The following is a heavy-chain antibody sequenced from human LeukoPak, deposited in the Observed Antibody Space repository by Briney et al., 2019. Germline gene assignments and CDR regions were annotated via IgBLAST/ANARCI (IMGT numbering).Heavy chain of an antibody. D-gene: IGHD2-21*02. CDR3: ARSTTAYCGGDCYYGGY. V-gene: IGHV1-69*13. J-gene: IGHJ4*02. CDR2: IIPIFGTA. CDR1: GGTFSSYA. Sequence: ASVKVSCKASGGTFSSYAISWVRQAPGQGLEWMGGIIPIFGTANYAQKFQGRVTITADESTSTAYMELSSLRSEDTAVYYCARSTTAYCGGDCYYGGYWGQGTLVTVSS.